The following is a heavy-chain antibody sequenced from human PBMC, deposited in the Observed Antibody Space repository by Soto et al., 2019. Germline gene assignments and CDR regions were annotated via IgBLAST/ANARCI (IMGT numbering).Heavy chain of an antibody. Sequence: QVQLVQSGAEVKKPGASVNVSCKASGYTFTSYAMHWVRQAPGQRLEWMGWINAGNGNTKYSQKFQGRVTITRDTSASTAYMELSSLRSEDTAVYYCARGGRRQLQYYFDYWGQGTLVTVSS. CDR3: ARGGRRQLQYYFDY. CDR2: INAGNGNT. J-gene: IGHJ4*02. V-gene: IGHV1-3*01. CDR1: GYTFTSYA. D-gene: IGHD6-6*01.